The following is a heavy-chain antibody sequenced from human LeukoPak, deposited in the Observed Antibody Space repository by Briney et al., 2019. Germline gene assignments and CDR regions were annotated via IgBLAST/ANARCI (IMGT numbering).Heavy chain of an antibody. D-gene: IGHD6-19*01. CDR3: ARAGITSGWVQNMDY. CDR2: ISAYNGNT. Sequence: ASVKVSCKASGYTFTSYGINWVRQAPGQGLEWMGWISAYNGNTKHAQKLQGRVTMTTDTSTSTAYMELRSLRSDDMAVYYCARAGITSGWVQNMDYWGQGALVTVSS. CDR1: GYTFTSYG. J-gene: IGHJ4*02. V-gene: IGHV1-18*03.